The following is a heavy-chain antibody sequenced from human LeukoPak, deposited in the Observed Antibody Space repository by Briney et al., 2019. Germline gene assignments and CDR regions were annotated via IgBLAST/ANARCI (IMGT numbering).Heavy chain of an antibody. V-gene: IGHV4-31*03. Sequence: SETLSLTCTVSGGSISSGGYYWSWIRQHPGKGLEWIGYIYYSGSTYYNPSLKSRVTISVDMSKNQFSLKLSSVTAADTAVYYCARGGLAGFDWLIEGLDYWGQGTLVTVSS. CDR3: ARGGLAGFDWLIEGLDY. J-gene: IGHJ4*02. CDR2: IYYSGST. CDR1: GGSISSGGYY. D-gene: IGHD3-9*01.